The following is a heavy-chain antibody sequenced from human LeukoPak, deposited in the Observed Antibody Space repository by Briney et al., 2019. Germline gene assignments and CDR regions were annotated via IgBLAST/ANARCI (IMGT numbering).Heavy chain of an antibody. CDR1: GGSLSSSSYY. CDR3: ARDSDNYVNGAFDI. J-gene: IGHJ3*02. V-gene: IGHV4-39*07. CDR2: IYYSGST. D-gene: IGHD4-11*01. Sequence: SETLSLTCTVSGGSLSSSSYYWGWIRQPPGKGLEWSGSIYYSGSTYYNPSLKSRVTISVDTSKNQFSLKLSSVTAADTAVYYCARDSDNYVNGAFDIWGQGTMVTVSS.